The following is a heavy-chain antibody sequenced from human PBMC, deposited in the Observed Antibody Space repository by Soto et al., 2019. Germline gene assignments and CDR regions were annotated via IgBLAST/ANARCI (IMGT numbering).Heavy chain of an antibody. CDR1: GGSISSGGYY. CDR3: ARGRGIVATINRSLLFDY. Sequence: QVQLQESGPGLVKPSQTLSLTCTVSGGSISSGGYYWSWIRQHPGKGLEWIGYIYYSGSTYYNPSLKSRVTISVDTSKHPFSLKLSSVTAADTAVYYCARGRGIVATINRSLLFDYWGQGTLVTVSS. J-gene: IGHJ4*02. CDR2: IYYSGST. D-gene: IGHD5-12*01. V-gene: IGHV4-31*03.